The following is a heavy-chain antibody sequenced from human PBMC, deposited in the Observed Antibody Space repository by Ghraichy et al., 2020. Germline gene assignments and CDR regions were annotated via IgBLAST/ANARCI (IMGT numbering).Heavy chain of an antibody. J-gene: IGHJ4*02. Sequence: GGSLRLSCAASGFTFSSYWMSWVRQAPGKGLEWVANIKQDGSEKYYVDSVKGRFTISRDTAKNSLYLQMNSLGAEDTAGYYCARDSSGSRWYLSYYFDYWGQGTLVTVSS. V-gene: IGHV3-7*04. CDR3: ARDSSGSRWYLSYYFDY. CDR1: GFTFSSYW. CDR2: IKQDGSEK. D-gene: IGHD6-13*01.